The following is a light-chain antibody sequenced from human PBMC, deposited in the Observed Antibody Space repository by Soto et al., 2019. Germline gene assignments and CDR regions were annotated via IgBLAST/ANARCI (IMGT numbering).Light chain of an antibody. V-gene: IGKV3-20*01. CDR3: HQYYSSIT. CDR1: QDVDNNF. Sequence: PGEGATLSCRASQDVDNNFLAWYQQRPGQAPRLLIYASSRRATGIPDRFSGSGSGTDFTLTISRVGPEDIAVYFCHQYYSSITFGGGTKLEV. J-gene: IGKJ4*01. CDR2: ASS.